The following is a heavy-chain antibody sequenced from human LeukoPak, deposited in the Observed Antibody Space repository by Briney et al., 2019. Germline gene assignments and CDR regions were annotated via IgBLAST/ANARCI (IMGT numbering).Heavy chain of an antibody. CDR2: IYYTGRT. CDR3: ARRRYYDGTGYLD. J-gene: IGHJ1*01. Sequence: SETLSLTCTVSGGSISSYYWGWIRQPPGKGLEWIGDIYYTGRTYYNSSLKSRLTVSIDTSKNQFSLNLASLTAADTAVYYCARRRYYDGTGYLDWGQGTLITVSS. V-gene: IGHV4-59*08. CDR1: GGSISSYY. D-gene: IGHD3-22*01.